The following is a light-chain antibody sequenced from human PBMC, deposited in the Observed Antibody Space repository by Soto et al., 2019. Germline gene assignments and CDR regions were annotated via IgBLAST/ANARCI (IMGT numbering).Light chain of an antibody. Sequence: EIQVTQSTSSVSASVGDTVTITCRASQAVSTWLAWYQQKPGGAPKLLIYAASTLQSGVPSRFSGSGSGTDFTLTISSLQPEDFATYYCQQVYVYPSTFGGGTKV. CDR3: QQVYVYPST. CDR2: AAS. CDR1: QAVSTW. V-gene: IGKV1-12*02. J-gene: IGKJ4*01.